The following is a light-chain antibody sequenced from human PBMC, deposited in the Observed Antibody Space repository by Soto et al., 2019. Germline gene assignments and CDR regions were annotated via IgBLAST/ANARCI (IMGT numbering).Light chain of an antibody. CDR1: KNDIGVYDF. V-gene: IGLV2-8*01. J-gene: IGLJ1*01. CDR3: KSYAGSNTYV. CDR2: EVV. Sequence: QSVLTQPPSASGSPGQSVTISCTGTKNDIGVYDFVSWYQHHPGKAPRLIIYEVVQRPSGVPDRFSGSKSGNTASLTVSGLQAADEADYFCKSYAGSNTYVFGSGNNVIVL.